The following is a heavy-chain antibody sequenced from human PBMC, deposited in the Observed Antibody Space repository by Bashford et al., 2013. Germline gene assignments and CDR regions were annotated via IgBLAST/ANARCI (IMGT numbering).Heavy chain of an antibody. D-gene: IGHD3-3*01. V-gene: IGHV1-46*03. J-gene: IGHJ6*02. Sequence: ASVKVSCKASGYTFTSFYMHWVRQAPGQGLEWMGIINPSGGSTSYAQKFQGRVTITRDTSTSTVYMELSSLRSEDTAVYYCARDLGLRFLEWNNYYGMDVWGQGTTGHRLL. CDR1: GYTFTSFY. CDR2: INPSGGST. CDR3: ARDLGLRFLEWNNYYGMDV.